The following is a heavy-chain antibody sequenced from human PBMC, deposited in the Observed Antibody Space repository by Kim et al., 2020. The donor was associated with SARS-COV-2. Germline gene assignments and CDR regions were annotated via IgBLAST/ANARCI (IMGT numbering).Heavy chain of an antibody. CDR1: GFTVSSNY. V-gene: IGHV3-66*01. CDR2: IYSGGST. J-gene: IGHJ6*03. Sequence: GGSLRLSCAASGFTVSSNYMSWVRQAPGKGLEWVSVIYSGGSTYYADSVKGRFTISRDNSKNTLYLQMNSLRAEDTAVYYCARGTTALYYYYMDVWDKGTTVTVSS. CDR3: ARGTTALYYYYMDV. D-gene: IGHD1-7*01.